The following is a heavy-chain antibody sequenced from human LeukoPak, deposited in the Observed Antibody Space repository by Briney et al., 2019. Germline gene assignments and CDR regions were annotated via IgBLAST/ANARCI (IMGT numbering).Heavy chain of an antibody. CDR3: ARGESSGSNWFDP. D-gene: IGHD3-22*01. Sequence: SETLSLSCAVYGGSFSNYYWSWIRQPPGKGLEWIGEINHSGSTKYNPSLKSRVTISVDTSKNQFSLKLSSVTAADTAVYYCARGESSGSNWFDPWGQGTLVTVSS. J-gene: IGHJ5*02. CDR1: GGSFSNYY. CDR2: INHSGST. V-gene: IGHV4-34*01.